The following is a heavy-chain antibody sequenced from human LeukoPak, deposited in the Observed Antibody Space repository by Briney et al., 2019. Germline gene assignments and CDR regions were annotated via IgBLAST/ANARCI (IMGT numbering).Heavy chain of an antibody. J-gene: IGHJ5*02. V-gene: IGHV3-7*01. D-gene: IGHD4-17*01. CDR1: GFTFSSYW. Sequence: PGGSLRLSCAASGFTFSSYWMSWVRQAPGKGLEWVANIKQDGSEKYYVDSVKGRFTISRDNAKNSLYLQMNSLRAEDTAVYYCARDDYGDYLDWFDPWGQGTLVTVSS. CDR2: IKQDGSEK. CDR3: ARDDYGDYLDWFDP.